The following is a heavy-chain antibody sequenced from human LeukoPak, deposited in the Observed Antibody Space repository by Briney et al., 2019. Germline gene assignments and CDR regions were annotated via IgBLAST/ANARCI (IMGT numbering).Heavy chain of an antibody. CDR3: AKGSYYDSSGSFYFDY. CDR2: ISGSGDNT. V-gene: IGHV3-23*01. D-gene: IGHD3-22*01. CDR1: GFTFSSYA. J-gene: IGHJ4*02. Sequence: PGGSLRLSCAASGFTFSSYAMSWVRQAPGKGLEWVPGISGSGDNTYYADSVKGRFTISSDNSKNTLYVQVNSLGTEDTAAYYCAKGSYYDSSGSFYFDYWGQGTLVTVSS.